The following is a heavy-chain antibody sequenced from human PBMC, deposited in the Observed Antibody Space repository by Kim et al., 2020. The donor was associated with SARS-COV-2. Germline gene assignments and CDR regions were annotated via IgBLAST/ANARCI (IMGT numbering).Heavy chain of an antibody. J-gene: IGHJ4*02. CDR1: GFTFSSYS. CDR2: ISSSSSTI. V-gene: IGHV3-48*04. D-gene: IGHD3-10*01. Sequence: GGSLRLSCAASGFTFSSYSMNWVRQAPGKGLEWVAYISSSSSTIYYADSVKGRFTISRDNAKNSLYLQMNSLRAEDTAVYYCARDRGADANYYGSGSHWYYMDYWGQGTLVTVSS. CDR3: ARDRGADANYYGSGSHWYYMDY.